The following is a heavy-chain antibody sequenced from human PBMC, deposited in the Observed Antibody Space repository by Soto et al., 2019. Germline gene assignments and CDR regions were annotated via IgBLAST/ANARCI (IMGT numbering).Heavy chain of an antibody. Sequence: PGGSLRLSCAASGLIISSYDMHWVRQDTGKGLEWVARIGNAGDPHYLGSVKGRFTISREKAKNSLYLQMNSLRVGDTAVYYCVRGSYAYGMDVWGQGTTVTVSS. CDR3: VRGSYAYGMDV. D-gene: IGHD3-10*01. CDR1: GLIISSYD. J-gene: IGHJ6*02. V-gene: IGHV3-13*05. CDR2: IGNAGDP.